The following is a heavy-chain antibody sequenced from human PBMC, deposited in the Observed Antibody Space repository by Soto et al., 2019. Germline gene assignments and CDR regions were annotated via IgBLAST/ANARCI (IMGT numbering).Heavy chain of an antibody. J-gene: IGHJ4*02. Sequence: VQLVQSGAEVKKPGASVKVSCKASGYSFTGYYMHWVRQAPGQGLEWMGWINPNSGGTIYAQKFQGRVTMTRDTSISTAYMERSRLRSDDTAVYYCARTEYPLSVAGLTYWGQGTLVTVSS. CDR2: INPNSGGT. D-gene: IGHD6-19*01. V-gene: IGHV1-2*02. CDR1: GYSFTGYY. CDR3: ARTEYPLSVAGLTY.